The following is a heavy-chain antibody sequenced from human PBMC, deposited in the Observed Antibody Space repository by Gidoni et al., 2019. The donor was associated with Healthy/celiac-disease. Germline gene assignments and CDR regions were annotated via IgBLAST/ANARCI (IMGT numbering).Heavy chain of an antibody. J-gene: IGHJ5*02. D-gene: IGHD1-26*01. Sequence: SVKVSCKASGYTFTSYAMHWVRQAPGQRLEWMGWINAGNGNTKYSQKFPGRVTITRDTSASTAYMELSSLSSEDTAVYYCARVGVGATTEEPWGQGTLVTVSS. CDR1: GYTFTSYA. V-gene: IGHV1-3*01. CDR2: INAGNGNT. CDR3: ARVGVGATTEEP.